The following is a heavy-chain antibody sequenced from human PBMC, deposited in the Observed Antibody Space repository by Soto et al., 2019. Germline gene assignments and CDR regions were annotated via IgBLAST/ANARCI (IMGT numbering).Heavy chain of an antibody. D-gene: IGHD3-10*01. J-gene: IGHJ4*02. CDR1: GGRITTYF. CDR2: SNYSGNT. CDR3: ARVGDGIEVPVRIQYLDH. V-gene: IGHV4-59*01. Sequence: SETLSLTGTVCGGRITTYFWSWIRHPPGKGPEGLGYSNYSGNTNYNPSLKNRATMSIDTSKKEFSLKLRSVTATDPAVYSCARVGDGIEVPVRIQYLDHWGQGTLVTVSS.